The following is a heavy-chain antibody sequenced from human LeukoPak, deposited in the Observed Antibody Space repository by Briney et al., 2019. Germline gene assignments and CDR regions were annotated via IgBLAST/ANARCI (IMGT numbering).Heavy chain of an antibody. CDR2: IYSGGST. J-gene: IGHJ4*02. Sequence: GGSLRLSCAASGFTVSSNYMSWVRQAPGKGLEWVSVIYSGGSTYYADSVKGRFTISRDNSKNTLYLQMNSLRAEDTAVYYCARNGGDQWLASDYWGQGTLVTVSS. CDR1: GFTVSSNY. V-gene: IGHV3-53*01. CDR3: ARNGGDQWLASDY. D-gene: IGHD6-19*01.